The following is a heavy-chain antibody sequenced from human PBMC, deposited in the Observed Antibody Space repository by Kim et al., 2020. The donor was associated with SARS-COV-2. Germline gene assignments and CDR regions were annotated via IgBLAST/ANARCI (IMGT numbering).Heavy chain of an antibody. D-gene: IGHD6-13*01. CDR1: GFNFSNYW. CDR2: IYPDGRST. V-gene: IGHV3-74*01. J-gene: IGHJ1*01. Sequence: GGSLRLSCAASGFNFSNYWMHWVRQDPGKGLVWVSRIYPDGRSTNYADSVKGRFTISRDNAKNTLYLQMNSLRDDDTAIYYWTRGAAPGQPEIFPHWGQGTLVTVSS. CDR3: TRGAAPGQPEIFPH.